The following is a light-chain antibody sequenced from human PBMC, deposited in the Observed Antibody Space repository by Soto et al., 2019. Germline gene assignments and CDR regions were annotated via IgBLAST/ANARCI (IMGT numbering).Light chain of an antibody. J-gene: IGLJ1*01. CDR1: SSDVGGYNY. Sequence: QSVLTQPPSASGSPGQSVAISCTGTSSDVGGYNYVSWYQQHPGKAPKLMIYDVSKRPSGVPDRFSGSKSGNTASLTVSGLQAEDEAEYYCSSYAGTHIVFGTGTKLTV. CDR3: SSYAGTHIV. V-gene: IGLV2-8*01. CDR2: DVS.